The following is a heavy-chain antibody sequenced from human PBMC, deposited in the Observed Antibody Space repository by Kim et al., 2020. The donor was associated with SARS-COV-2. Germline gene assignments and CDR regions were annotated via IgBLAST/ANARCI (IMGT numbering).Heavy chain of an antibody. D-gene: IGHD3-22*01. CDR1: GGSISSYY. Sequence: SETLSLTCTVSGGSISSYYWSWIRQPAGKGLEWIGRIYTSGSTNYNPSLKSRVTMSVDTSKNQFSLKLSSVTAADTAVYYCARDSDDYYYDSSGYPLPGAFDIWGQGTMVTVSS. V-gene: IGHV4-4*07. CDR2: IYTSGST. J-gene: IGHJ3*02. CDR3: ARDSDDYYYDSSGYPLPGAFDI.